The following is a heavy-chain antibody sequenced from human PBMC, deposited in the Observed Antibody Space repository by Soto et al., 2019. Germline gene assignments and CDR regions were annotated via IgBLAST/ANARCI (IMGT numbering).Heavy chain of an antibody. CDR3: AKEGLTTAIYFDL. V-gene: IGHV3-30*18. Sequence: QVQLVESGGGVVQPGRSLRLSCAASGFTFSRFGMHWVRQAPGKGLEWVAVVSYDGSNKFYADSVKGRFTISRDNSKKTPSLEINTLRAEDTAVYYCAKEGLTTAIYFDLWGQGTLVTVST. D-gene: IGHD5-18*01. CDR2: VSYDGSNK. J-gene: IGHJ4*02. CDR1: GFTFSRFG.